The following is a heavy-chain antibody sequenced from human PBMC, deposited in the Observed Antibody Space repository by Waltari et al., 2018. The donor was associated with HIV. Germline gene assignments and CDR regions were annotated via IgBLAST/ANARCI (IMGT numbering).Heavy chain of an antibody. J-gene: IGHJ6*02. CDR2: IWNDGSKK. Sequence: QVQLVESGGGVVQPGRSLRLSCAASEFTFSSYGMQWVRQAPGKGLEWVAVIWNDGSKKYYADSVKGRFTISRDNSKNTVSLQMNSLRAKDTAVYYCARMEYYDFWSESYYGMDVWGQGTTVSVSS. V-gene: IGHV3-33*01. CDR1: EFTFSSYG. CDR3: ARMEYYDFWSESYYGMDV. D-gene: IGHD3-3*01.